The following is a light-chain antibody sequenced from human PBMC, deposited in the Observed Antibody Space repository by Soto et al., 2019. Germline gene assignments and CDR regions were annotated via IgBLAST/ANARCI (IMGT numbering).Light chain of an antibody. Sequence: QSVLTQSPSASASLGASVKLTCTLSSGHSSYAIAWHQQQPEKGPRYLMKLNSDGSHSKGDGIPDRFSGSSSGAERYLTISSLQSEYEADYYCQTWGTGILGVFGGGTKVTVL. J-gene: IGLJ3*02. CDR3: QTWGTGILGV. V-gene: IGLV4-69*01. CDR2: LNSDGSH. CDR1: SGHSSYA.